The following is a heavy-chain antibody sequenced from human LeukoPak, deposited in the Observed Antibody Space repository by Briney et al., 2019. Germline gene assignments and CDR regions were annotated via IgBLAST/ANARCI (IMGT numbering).Heavy chain of an antibody. CDR3: ARGLQWAAAGPNFDY. Sequence: GGSLRLSCAASGFTFCSYAMHWVRQAPGKGLEWVAVISYDGSNKYYADSVKGRFTISRDNSKNTLFLQMNSLRAEDTAVYYCARGLQWAAAGPNFDYWGQGTLVTVSS. J-gene: IGHJ4*02. D-gene: IGHD6-13*01. CDR1: GFTFCSYA. V-gene: IGHV3-30-3*01. CDR2: ISYDGSNK.